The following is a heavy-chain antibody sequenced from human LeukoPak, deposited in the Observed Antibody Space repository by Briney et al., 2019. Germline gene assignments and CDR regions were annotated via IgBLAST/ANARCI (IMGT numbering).Heavy chain of an antibody. Sequence: GRSLRLSCAASGFTFSSYGMHWVRQAPGKGLEWVAVISYDGSNKYYADSVKGRFTISRDNSKNTLYLQMNSLRAEDTAVYYCAREIVVEVAATDDDAFDIWGQGTMVTVSS. CDR3: AREIVVEVAATDDDAFDI. V-gene: IGHV3-30*03. CDR2: ISYDGSNK. CDR1: GFTFSSYG. D-gene: IGHD2-15*01. J-gene: IGHJ3*02.